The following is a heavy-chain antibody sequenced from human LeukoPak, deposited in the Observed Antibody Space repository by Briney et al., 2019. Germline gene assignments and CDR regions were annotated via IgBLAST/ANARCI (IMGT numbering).Heavy chain of an antibody. CDR2: ISYDGSNK. Sequence: PGGSLRLSCAASGFTFSSYGMHWVRQAPGKGLEWVAVISYDGSNKYYADSVKGRFTISRDNSKNTLYLQMNSLRAEDTAVYYCAKDQRIAAAGTFDYWGQGTLVTVSS. J-gene: IGHJ4*02. CDR1: GFTFSSYG. D-gene: IGHD6-13*01. V-gene: IGHV3-30*18. CDR3: AKDQRIAAAGTFDY.